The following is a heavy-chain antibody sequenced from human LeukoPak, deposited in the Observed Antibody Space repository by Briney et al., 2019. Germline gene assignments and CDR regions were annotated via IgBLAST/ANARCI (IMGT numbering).Heavy chain of an antibody. V-gene: IGHV1-2*02. CDR3: ARDYEYYDFWSGYYLDY. CDR1: GYTFTSYG. Sequence: GASVKVSCKASGYTFTSYGISWVRRAPGQGLEWMGWINPNSGGTNYAQKFQGRVTMTRDTSISTAYMELSRLRSDDTAVYYCARDYEYYDFWSGYYLDYWGQGTLVSVSS. CDR2: INPNSGGT. J-gene: IGHJ4*02. D-gene: IGHD3-3*01.